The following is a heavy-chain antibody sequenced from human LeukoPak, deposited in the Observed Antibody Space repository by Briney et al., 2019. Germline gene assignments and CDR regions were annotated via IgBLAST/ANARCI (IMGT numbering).Heavy chain of an antibody. J-gene: IGHJ4*02. CDR1: GFTFSNAW. CDR3: ARDLAAAGTPFDY. Sequence: GGSLRLSCAASGFTFSNAWMSWVRQAPGKGLEWVGRIKSKTDGGTTDYAAPVKGRFTISRDNSKNTLYLQMNSLRAEDTAVYYCARDLAAAGTPFDYWGQGTLVTVSS. D-gene: IGHD6-13*01. V-gene: IGHV3-15*01. CDR2: IKSKTDGGTT.